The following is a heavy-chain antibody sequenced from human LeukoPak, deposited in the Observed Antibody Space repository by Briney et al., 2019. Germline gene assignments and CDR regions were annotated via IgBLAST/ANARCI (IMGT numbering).Heavy chain of an antibody. D-gene: IGHD3-3*02. V-gene: IGHV3-11*04. CDR3: ARDLGIRYFDL. Sequence: GSLRLSCAASGFTFSDYYMTWIRQAAGKGLEWVSYISSSGNTKYYTDSVRGRFTITRDNAKRSVYLQMHGLSAEDTAVYYCARDLGIRYFDLWGRGTLVTVSS. CDR1: GFTFSDYY. J-gene: IGHJ2*01. CDR2: ISSSGNTK.